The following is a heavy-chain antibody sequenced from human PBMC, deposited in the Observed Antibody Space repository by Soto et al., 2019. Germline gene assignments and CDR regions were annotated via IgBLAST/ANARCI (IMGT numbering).Heavy chain of an antibody. CDR1: GGSFSGYY. V-gene: IGHV4-34*01. CDR2: INHSGST. Sequence: TSETLSLTCAVYGGSFSGYYWSWIRQPPGKGLEWIGEINHSGSTNYNPSLKSRVTISVDTSKNQFSLKLSSVTAADTAVYYCARDSSTMVRGNNWFDPWGQGTLVTVSS. D-gene: IGHD3-10*01. J-gene: IGHJ5*02. CDR3: ARDSSTMVRGNNWFDP.